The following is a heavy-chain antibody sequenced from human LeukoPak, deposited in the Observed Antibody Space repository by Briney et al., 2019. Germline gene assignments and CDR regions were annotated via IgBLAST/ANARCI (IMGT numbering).Heavy chain of an antibody. D-gene: IGHD3-22*01. CDR2: MFYSGNT. CDR1: GDSISTTSDY. CDR3: ARAVKATDSSGYYGLNWFDP. Sequence: SETLSLTCSVSGDSISTTSDYWGWIRQPPGKGLEWIGSMFYSGNTYYNPSLKSRVSISVDTSKNQVFLMLSSVTAADTARYYCARAVKATDSSGYYGLNWFDPWGQGTLVTVSS. V-gene: IGHV4-39*01. J-gene: IGHJ5*02.